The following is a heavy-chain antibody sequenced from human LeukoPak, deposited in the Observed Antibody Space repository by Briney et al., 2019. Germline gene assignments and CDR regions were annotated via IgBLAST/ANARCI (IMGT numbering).Heavy chain of an antibody. Sequence: SETLSLTCTVSGGSISSYYWSWIRQPAGKGLEWIGRIYTSGSTNYNPSLKSRVTMSVDTSKNQFSLKLSSVTAADTAVYYCARGRGITMVRGVIGHYYYYMDVWGKGTTVTVSS. V-gene: IGHV4-4*07. CDR3: ARGRGITMVRGVIGHYYYYMDV. J-gene: IGHJ6*03. D-gene: IGHD3-10*01. CDR1: GGSISSYY. CDR2: IYTSGST.